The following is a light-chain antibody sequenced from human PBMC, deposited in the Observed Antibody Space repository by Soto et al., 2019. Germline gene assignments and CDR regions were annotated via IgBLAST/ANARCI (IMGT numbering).Light chain of an antibody. Sequence: VLIKGPATLSLSKDGRDKVSSRPSQIVSSYLAWYQQKPGQAPRLLIYDASNRATGIPARFSGSVSGTDFTLTIGCLEPEDFEVYYGQQRSNWPEIRFGQGTRLEI. J-gene: IGKJ5*01. CDR3: QQRSNWPEIR. V-gene: IGKV3-11*01. CDR2: DAS. CDR1: QIVSSY.